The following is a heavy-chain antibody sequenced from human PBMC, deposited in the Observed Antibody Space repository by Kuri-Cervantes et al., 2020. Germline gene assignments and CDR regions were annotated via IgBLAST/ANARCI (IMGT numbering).Heavy chain of an antibody. J-gene: IGHJ6*02. CDR1: GFTFSSYA. Sequence: GESLKISCAASGFTFSSYAMHWVRQAPGKGLEWVAVISYDGSNKYYADSVKGRFTIYRDNSKNTLYLQMNSLRAEDTAVYYCAKEGGSYYAYYYYGMDVWGQGTTVTVSS. CDR2: ISYDGSNK. V-gene: IGHV3-30-3*01. D-gene: IGHD1-26*01. CDR3: AKEGGSYYAYYYYGMDV.